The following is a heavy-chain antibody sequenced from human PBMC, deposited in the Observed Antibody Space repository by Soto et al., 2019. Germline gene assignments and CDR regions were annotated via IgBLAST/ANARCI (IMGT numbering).Heavy chain of an antibody. J-gene: IGHJ5*02. D-gene: IGHD1-7*01. CDR3: AGSKWNYGSEP. CDR1: GFTFSSYE. V-gene: IGHV3-48*03. CDR2: VDTSCSPI. Sequence: EVHLVESGGGLVQPGGSLRLSCAASGFTFSSYEMIWVRQAPGKGLESISYVDTSCSPIYYAYSVKGRLTISRDNAKKSLFLQMNSLRAEDTAVYYCAGSKWNYGSEPWGQGTLVTVAS.